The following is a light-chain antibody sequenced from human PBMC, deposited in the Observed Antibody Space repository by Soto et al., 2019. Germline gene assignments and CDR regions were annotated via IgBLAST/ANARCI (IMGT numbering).Light chain of an antibody. Sequence: EIVLTQSPGTLSLSPGERATLSCRASRSVTSRYLAWYQQKPGQAPRLLIYGTSSRATGIPDRFSGSGSGTDFPLTISRLEPEDFAVYSCQQYGYSPYTFGQGTDLEIK. CDR2: GTS. CDR1: RSVTSRY. CDR3: QQYGYSPYT. V-gene: IGKV3-20*01. J-gene: IGKJ2*01.